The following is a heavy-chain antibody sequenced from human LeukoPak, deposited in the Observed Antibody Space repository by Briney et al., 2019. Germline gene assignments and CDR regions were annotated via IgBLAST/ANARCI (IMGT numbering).Heavy chain of an antibody. Sequence: GGSLRLSCAASGFTVSSNFMSWVRQAPGKGLEWVSSISSSSRYIYYADSVKGRFTISRDNAKNSLYLQMNSLRAEDTAVYYCARVSEYNWFDPWGQGTLVTVSS. V-gene: IGHV3-21*01. D-gene: IGHD1-14*01. CDR3: ARVSEYNWFDP. CDR1: GFTVSSNF. CDR2: ISSSSRYI. J-gene: IGHJ5*02.